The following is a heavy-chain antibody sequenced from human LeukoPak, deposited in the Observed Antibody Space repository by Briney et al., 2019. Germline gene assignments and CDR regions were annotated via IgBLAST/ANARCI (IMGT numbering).Heavy chain of an antibody. V-gene: IGHV3-21*01. J-gene: IGHJ6*03. CDR3: ARDPYSGSYGDSYYYYMDV. CDR2: ITSTGSYT. Sequence: GGSLRLSCAASGFTFSSYNMNWVRQAPGKGLEWVSSITSTGSYTFYADSAKGRFTISRDNAKNSLYLQMNSLRAEETAIYYCARDPYSGSYGDSYYYYMDVWGKGTTVTISS. D-gene: IGHD1-26*01. CDR1: GFTFSSYN.